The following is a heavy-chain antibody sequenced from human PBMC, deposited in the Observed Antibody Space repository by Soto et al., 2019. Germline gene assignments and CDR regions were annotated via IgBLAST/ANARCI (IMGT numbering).Heavy chain of an antibody. D-gene: IGHD3-10*01. Sequence: PVGSLRLSCAASGFTFSNAWMNWVRQAPGKGLEWVGRIKSKTDGGTTDYAAPVKGRFTISRDDSKNTLYLQMNSLKTEDTAVYYCTTDWGFGELPRDYWGQGTLVNVSS. CDR1: GFTFSNAW. CDR2: IKSKTDGGTT. CDR3: TTDWGFGELPRDY. V-gene: IGHV3-15*07. J-gene: IGHJ4*02.